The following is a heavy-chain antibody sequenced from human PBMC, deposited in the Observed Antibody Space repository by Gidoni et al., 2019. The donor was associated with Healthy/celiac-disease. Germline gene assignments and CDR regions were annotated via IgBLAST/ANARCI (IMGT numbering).Heavy chain of an antibody. D-gene: IGHD1-26*01. CDR1: GSSISSGYY. J-gene: IGHJ3*02. CDR3: ARDDSSLVGATDVAFDI. Sequence: QVQLQESGPGLVKPSETLSLTCAVSGSSISSGYYWGWIRQPPGKGLEWIGSISHSGSTYYTPSLKSRVTISVDTSKNQFSLKLSSVTAADTAVYYCARDDSSLVGATDVAFDIWGQGTMVTVSS. V-gene: IGHV4-38-2*02. CDR2: ISHSGST.